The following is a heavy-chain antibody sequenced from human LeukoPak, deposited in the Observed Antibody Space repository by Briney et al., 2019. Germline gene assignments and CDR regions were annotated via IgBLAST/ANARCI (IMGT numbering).Heavy chain of an antibody. CDR1: GYSFTTYW. J-gene: IGHJ4*02. V-gene: IGHV5-51*01. CDR3: ARSGIAAALGSNFDY. CDR2: IYPGDSDT. Sequence: GESLKISCKGSGYSFTTYWIGWVRQKPEKGLEWMGIIYPGDSDTRYSPSFQGQVTISADKSISTAYLQWSSLKASDTAMYYCARSGIAAALGSNFDYWGQGTLVTVSS. D-gene: IGHD6-13*01.